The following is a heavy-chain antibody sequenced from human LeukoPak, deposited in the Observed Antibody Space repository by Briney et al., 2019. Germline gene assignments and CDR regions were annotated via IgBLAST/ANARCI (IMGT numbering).Heavy chain of an antibody. D-gene: IGHD3-10*01. V-gene: IGHV4-59*01. Sequence: SETLSLTCTVSGGSISSYYWSWIRQPLGKGLEWIGYIYYSRSTNYNPSLKSRVTISVDTSKNQFSLKLSSVTAADTAVYYCARARFYGSGSYYALDYFDYWGQGTLVTVSS. CDR1: GGSISSYY. CDR3: ARARFYGSGSYYALDYFDY. CDR2: IYYSRST. J-gene: IGHJ4*02.